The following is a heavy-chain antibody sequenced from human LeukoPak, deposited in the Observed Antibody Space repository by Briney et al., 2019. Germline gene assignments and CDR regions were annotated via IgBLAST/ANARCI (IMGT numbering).Heavy chain of an antibody. CDR2: ISYDGSNK. V-gene: IGHV3-30*04. J-gene: IGHJ4*02. D-gene: IGHD3-10*01. CDR1: GFTFSSYA. Sequence: GRSLRLSCAASGFTFSSYAMHWVRQAPGKGLEGVAVISYDGSNKYYADSVKGRFTISRDNSKNTLYLQMNSLRAEDTAVYYCARERELWFGELLGPFDYWGQGTLVTVSS. CDR3: ARERELWFGELLGPFDY.